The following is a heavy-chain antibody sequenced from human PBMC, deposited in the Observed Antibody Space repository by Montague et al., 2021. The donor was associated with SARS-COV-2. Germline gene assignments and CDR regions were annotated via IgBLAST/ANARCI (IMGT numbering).Heavy chain of an antibody. V-gene: IGHV4-31*03. D-gene: IGHD3-3*01. Sequence: TLSLTCTVSGGSISSGGYYWSWICQHPGKGLEWIGYIYYSGSTYYNPSLKSRVTISVDTSKNQFSLKLSSVTAADTAVYYCARSSAPSITIFGVSNTYWDFDLGGRGTRVTVSS. J-gene: IGHJ2*01. CDR1: GGSISSGGYY. CDR2: IYYSGST. CDR3: ARSSAPSITIFGVSNTYWDFDL.